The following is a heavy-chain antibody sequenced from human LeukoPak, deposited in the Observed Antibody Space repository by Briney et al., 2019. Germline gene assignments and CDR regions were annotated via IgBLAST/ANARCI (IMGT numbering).Heavy chain of an antibody. Sequence: GGSLRLSCAASGFTFSSNWMSWVRQAPGKGLEWVAVISYDGSNKYYADSVKGRFTISRDNSKNTLYLQMNSLRAEDTAVYYCARDRGITMVRGVIQALDYWGQGTLVTVSS. D-gene: IGHD3-10*01. CDR2: ISYDGSNK. CDR3: ARDRGITMVRGVIQALDY. CDR1: GFTFSSNW. J-gene: IGHJ4*02. V-gene: IGHV3-30-3*01.